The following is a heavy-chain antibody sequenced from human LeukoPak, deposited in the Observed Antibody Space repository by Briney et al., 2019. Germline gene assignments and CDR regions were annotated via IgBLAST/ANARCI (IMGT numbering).Heavy chain of an antibody. CDR1: GFTFSSYG. Sequence: GGSLRLSCAASGFTFSSYGMHWVRQAPGKGLEWVAVIWYDGSNKYYADSVKGRFTISRDNSKNTLFLQMNSLRAEDTAVYYCARNPQTYYLMNYMDVWGKGTTVTVSS. V-gene: IGHV3-33*01. D-gene: IGHD3-10*01. CDR3: ARNPQTYYLMNYMDV. CDR2: IWYDGSNK. J-gene: IGHJ6*03.